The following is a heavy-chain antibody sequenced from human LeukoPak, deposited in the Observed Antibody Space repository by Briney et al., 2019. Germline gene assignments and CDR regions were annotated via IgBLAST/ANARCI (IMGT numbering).Heavy chain of an antibody. CDR1: GFTFSSYG. CDR2: IRYDGSNK. CDR3: AKEGCSGGSSYYYMDV. J-gene: IGHJ6*03. D-gene: IGHD2-15*01. V-gene: IGHV3-30*02. Sequence: PGGSLRLSCAASGFTFSSYGMHWVRQAPGKGLEWVAFIRYDGSNKYYADSVKGRFTISRDNSKNTLYLQMNSLRAEDTAVYYCAKEGCSGGSSYYYMDVWGKGTTVTISS.